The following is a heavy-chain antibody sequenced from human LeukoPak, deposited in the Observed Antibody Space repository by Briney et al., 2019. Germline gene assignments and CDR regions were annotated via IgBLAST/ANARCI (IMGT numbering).Heavy chain of an antibody. J-gene: IGHJ4*02. V-gene: IGHV3-23*01. CDR2: IRGTGSST. Sequence: GGSLRLSCGASGFTFSSYAMAWVRQAPGKGLEWVSAIRGTGSSTYYADSVKGRFTISRDNSKNTLYLQMSSLRADDTAVYYCAKALGGWNDVEGFDYWGQGTLVTVSS. CDR1: GFTFSSYA. D-gene: IGHD1-1*01. CDR3: AKALGGWNDVEGFDY.